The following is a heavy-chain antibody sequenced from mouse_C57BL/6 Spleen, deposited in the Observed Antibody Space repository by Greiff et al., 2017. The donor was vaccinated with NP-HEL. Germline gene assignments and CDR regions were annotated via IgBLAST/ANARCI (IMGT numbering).Heavy chain of an antibody. J-gene: IGHJ2*01. D-gene: IGHD1-1*01. CDR1: GYTFTSYG. CDR2: IYPRSGNT. V-gene: IGHV1-81*01. CDR3: ARWDGSGGNFDY. Sequence: QVQLQQSGAELARPGASVKLSCKASGYTFTSYGISWVKQRTGQGLEWIGEIYPRSGNTYYNEKFKGKATLTADKSSSTAYMELRSLTSEDSAVYFCARWDGSGGNFDYWGQGTTLTVSS.